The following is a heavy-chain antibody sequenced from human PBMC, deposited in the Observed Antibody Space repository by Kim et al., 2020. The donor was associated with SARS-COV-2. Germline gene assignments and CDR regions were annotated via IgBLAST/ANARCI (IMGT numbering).Heavy chain of an antibody. D-gene: IGHD6-13*01. J-gene: IGHJ4*03. CDR3: AKRLGAGRSWCYFDY. CDR1: GFTFSNYA. V-gene: IGHV3-23*01. Sequence: GGSLRLSCAASGFTFSNYAMSWVRQAPGKGLEWVSGTSSSGGSTYYAGSVKGRFTISRDNSKNTLSLQMNSLRAEDTALYYCAKRLGAGRSWCYFDYWG. CDR2: TSSSGGST.